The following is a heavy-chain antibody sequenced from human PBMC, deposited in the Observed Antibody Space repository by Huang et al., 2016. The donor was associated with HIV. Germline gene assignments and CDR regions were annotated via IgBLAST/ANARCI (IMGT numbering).Heavy chain of an antibody. CDR1: TFRFGAYW. CDR2: IKQDESEK. Sequence: VESGGRLVQPGGSIRLSCVGSTFRFGAYWMSWVRQSQGKGLEVVANIKQDESEKYYVDSVKGRFNISRDNAKKVLFLEMNNVRVEDTATYYCATKTAAMDIWGQGTTVTVS. V-gene: IGHV3-7*01. CDR3: ATKTAAMDI. J-gene: IGHJ6*02. D-gene: IGHD1-7*01.